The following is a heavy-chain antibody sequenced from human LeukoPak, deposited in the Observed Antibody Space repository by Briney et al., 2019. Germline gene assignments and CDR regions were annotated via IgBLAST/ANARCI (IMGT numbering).Heavy chain of an antibody. CDR3: ARDGGVGATELDY. CDR1: AYTFTSYG. CDR2: ISGYNGNK. D-gene: IGHD1-26*01. J-gene: IGHJ4*02. Sequence: GASVKVSCKASAYTFTSYGISWVRQAPGQGLEWMGWISGYNGNKNYAQKFQDRVTMTTDTSASTAYMELRSLRSDDTAVYYCARDGGVGATELDYWGQGTLVTVSS. V-gene: IGHV1-18*01.